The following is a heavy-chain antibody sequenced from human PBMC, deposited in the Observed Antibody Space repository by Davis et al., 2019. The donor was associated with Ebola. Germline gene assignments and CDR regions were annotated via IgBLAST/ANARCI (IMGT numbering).Heavy chain of an antibody. CDR1: GYTFSRDG. D-gene: IGHD1-1*01. J-gene: IGHJ4*02. Sequence: AASVKVSCKASGYTFSRDGISWVRQAPGQGLEWMGRIIPVIDTKDYAQKFQGRVTLTADKATNTAYMELSGLRFDDTAVYFCARAQFPTTSDHWGQGTLVTVSS. CDR3: ARAQFPTTSDH. CDR2: IIPVIDTK. V-gene: IGHV1-18*01.